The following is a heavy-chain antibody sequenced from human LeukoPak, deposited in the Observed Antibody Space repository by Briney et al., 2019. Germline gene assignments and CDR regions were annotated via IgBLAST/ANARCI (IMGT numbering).Heavy chain of an antibody. CDR1: GGSISSSSYC. CDR3: VSMARDYGGHAFDI. J-gene: IGHJ3*02. V-gene: IGHV4-39*01. D-gene: IGHD4-23*01. Sequence: SETLSLTCTVSGGSISSSSYCWGWIRQPPGKGLEWIGSIYYSGSTYYNPSLKNRVTISVDTSKNQFSLKPSSVTAADTAVYYCVSMARDYGGHAFDIWGQGTMVTVSS. CDR2: IYYSGST.